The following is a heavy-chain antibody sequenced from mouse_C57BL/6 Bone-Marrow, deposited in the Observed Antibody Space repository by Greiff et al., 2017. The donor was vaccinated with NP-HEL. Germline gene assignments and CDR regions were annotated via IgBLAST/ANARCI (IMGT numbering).Heavy chain of an antibody. Sequence: VQLVESGPELVKPGASVKISCKASGYAFSSSWMNWVKQRPGKGLEWIGRIYPGDGDTNYNGKFKGKATLTADKSSSPAYMQLSSLTSEDSAVYFCARQANWDGYWGQGTTLTVSS. CDR1: GYAFSSSW. J-gene: IGHJ2*01. D-gene: IGHD4-1*01. V-gene: IGHV1-82*01. CDR2: IYPGDGDT. CDR3: ARQANWDGY.